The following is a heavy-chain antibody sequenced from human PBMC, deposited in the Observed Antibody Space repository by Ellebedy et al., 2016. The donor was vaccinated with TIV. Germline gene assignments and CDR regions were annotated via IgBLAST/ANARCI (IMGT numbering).Heavy chain of an antibody. Sequence: SQTLSLTCXVYGESFSGHYWSWVRQSSGKGLEWIGEMNHRGSANYNPSLKSRAILSVDTSKNQFSLKLTSMTAADTAAYYCARRSSGGIDYWGQGTVVTVSS. CDR1: GESFSGHY. J-gene: IGHJ4*02. V-gene: IGHV4-34*01. CDR2: MNHRGSA. D-gene: IGHD3-10*01. CDR3: ARRSSGGIDY.